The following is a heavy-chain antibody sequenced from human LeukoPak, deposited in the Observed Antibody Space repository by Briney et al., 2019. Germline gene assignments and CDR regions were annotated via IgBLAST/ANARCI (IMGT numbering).Heavy chain of an antibody. V-gene: IGHV3-7*01. CDR3: ARDLPEGSGSFGGMNY. J-gene: IGHJ4*02. Sequence: GGSLRLSCAASGFTFSSYWMSWVRQAPGKGLEWVADIKQDGSEKYYVDSVKGRFTISRDNAKNSLYLQMNSLRAEDTAVYYCARDLPEGSGSFGGMNYWGQGTLVTVSS. CDR1: GFTFSSYW. CDR2: IKQDGSEK. D-gene: IGHD3-10*01.